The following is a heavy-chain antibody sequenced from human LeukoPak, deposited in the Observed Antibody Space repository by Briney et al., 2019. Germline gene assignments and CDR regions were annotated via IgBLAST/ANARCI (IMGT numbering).Heavy chain of an antibody. CDR3: ARDPGVGMVRGVITYYGMDV. V-gene: IGHV3-21*01. D-gene: IGHD3-10*01. J-gene: IGHJ6*02. Sequence: GGSLRLSCAASGFTFSSYSMHWVRHAPGKGLEWVSSISRSSRFIYYADSVKGRFTISRDNAKNSLYLQMNSLRVEDTAVYYRARDPGVGMVRGVITYYGMDVWGQGTTVTVSS. CDR1: GFTFSSYS. CDR2: ISRSSRFI.